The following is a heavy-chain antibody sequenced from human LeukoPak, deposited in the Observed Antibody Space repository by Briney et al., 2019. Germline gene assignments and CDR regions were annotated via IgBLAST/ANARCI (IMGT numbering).Heavy chain of an antibody. CDR1: GFTFSSYG. CDR3: ARGRRVYSSTTFDP. J-gene: IGHJ5*02. CDR2: ISGSGGST. D-gene: IGHD6-19*01. Sequence: PGGSLRLSCAASGFTFSSYGMSWVRQAPGKGLEWVSAISGSGGSTYYADSVKGRFTISRDNSKNTLYLQMNSLRAEDTAVYYCARGRRVYSSTTFDPWGQGTLVTVSS. V-gene: IGHV3-23*01.